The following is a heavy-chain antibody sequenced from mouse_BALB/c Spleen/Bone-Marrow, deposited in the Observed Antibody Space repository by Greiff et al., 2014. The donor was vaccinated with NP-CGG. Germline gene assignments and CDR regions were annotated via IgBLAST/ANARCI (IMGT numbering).Heavy chain of an antibody. CDR2: ISNSGGNI. Sequence: VQLKESGGGLVQPGGSLKLSCAASGFTFSSYTMSWVRQTPEKRLEWVAYISNSGGNIYYPGTVKGRFTISRDNAKNTLYLQMSSRKSEDTAFHYSPSLPFDSWGQCTPLTLSS. CDR1: GFTFSSYT. CDR3: PSLPFDS. J-gene: IGHJ2*01. V-gene: IGHV5-12-2*01.